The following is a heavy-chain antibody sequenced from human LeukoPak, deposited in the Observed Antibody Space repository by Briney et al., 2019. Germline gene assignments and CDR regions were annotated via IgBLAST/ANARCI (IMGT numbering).Heavy chain of an antibody. J-gene: IGHJ4*02. CDR3: AKDPLPSIGSATGIIHY. CDR1: GFTLYDFP. CDR2: ISGDGGST. D-gene: IGHD1-14*01. V-gene: IGHV3-43*02. Sequence: GGSLTPSCPASGFTLYDFPMHWVRQAPGKGLEWVSLISGDGGSTYYADSVKGRFTISRDNSKNSLYLQMNSLRTEDTALYYCAKDPLPSIGSATGIIHYWGQGTLVTVSS.